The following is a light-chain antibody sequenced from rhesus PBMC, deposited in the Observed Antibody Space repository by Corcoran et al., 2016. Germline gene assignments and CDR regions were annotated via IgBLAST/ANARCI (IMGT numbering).Light chain of an antibody. Sequence: EIVMTQSPATLSLSPGETATLSCRASESVGSYLAWYQQKPGQAPKLLVHSAYFRATGIPDRFSGSGSRTEFTLTISSLEPEDVGVYHCQQYNDLPYSFGQGTKVEIK. V-gene: IGKV3-40*03. J-gene: IGKJ2*01. CDR2: SAY. CDR3: QQYNDLPYS. CDR1: ESVGSY.